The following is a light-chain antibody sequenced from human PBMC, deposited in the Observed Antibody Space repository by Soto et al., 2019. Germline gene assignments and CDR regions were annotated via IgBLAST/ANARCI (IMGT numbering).Light chain of an antibody. V-gene: IGKV3-15*01. CDR3: QQYSDWPWT. J-gene: IGKJ1*01. CDR2: GAS. CDR1: QSIRNG. Sequence: EIMMTQSPGTLSVSPGERATLSCRARQSIRNGLAWSQQKPGQTPRLLIYGASTRATDIPTRFSGGGSGTEFTLTISSLQSDELSVYFCQQYSDWPWTFGQGTKVEF.